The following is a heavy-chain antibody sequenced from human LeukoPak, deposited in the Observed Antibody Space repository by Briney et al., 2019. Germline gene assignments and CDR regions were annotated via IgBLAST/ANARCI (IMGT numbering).Heavy chain of an antibody. J-gene: IGHJ4*02. CDR3: AKDAAASGGGLAS. V-gene: IGHV3-53*01. Sequence: GGSLRLSCGPCGYTDNRTHMIWPRQAPGKGLEWVSAMYTGGTTYYADSVKGRFTISRDNSRNTLFLHMSSLRADDTAVYYCAKDAAASGGGLASWGQGTLVTVSS. CDR2: MYTGGTT. CDR1: GYTDNRTH. D-gene: IGHD3-16*01.